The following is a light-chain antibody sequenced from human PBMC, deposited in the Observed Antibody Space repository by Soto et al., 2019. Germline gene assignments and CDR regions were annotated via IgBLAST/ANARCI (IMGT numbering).Light chain of an antibody. Sequence: GDRVTITCRASQSISSWLAWYQHKPGKAPKLLIYDASSLESGGPSRFGGSGSGTEFTLTISSLQPDDFATYYCQQYKSYAGSFGQGTKVEIK. V-gene: IGKV1-5*01. J-gene: IGKJ1*01. CDR2: DAS. CDR1: QSISSW. CDR3: QQYKSYAGS.